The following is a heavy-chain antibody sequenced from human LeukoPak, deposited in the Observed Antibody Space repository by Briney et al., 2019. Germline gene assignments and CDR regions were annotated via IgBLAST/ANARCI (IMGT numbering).Heavy chain of an antibody. CDR1: GGSISSGGYY. CDR3: ARIGVGTTWNYYYMDV. D-gene: IGHD1-26*01. V-gene: IGHV4-30-2*01. CDR2: IYHSGST. Sequence: PSETLSLTCTVSGGSISSGGYYWSWIRQPPGKGLEWIGYIYHSGSTYYNPSLKSRVTISVDRSKNQFSLKLSSVTAADTAVYYCARIGVGTTWNYYYMDVWGKGTTVTVSS. J-gene: IGHJ6*03.